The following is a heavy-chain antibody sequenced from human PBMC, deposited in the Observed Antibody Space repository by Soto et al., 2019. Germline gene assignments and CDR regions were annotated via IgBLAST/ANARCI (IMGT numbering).Heavy chain of an antibody. CDR1: GFTSGLAFTNYW. CDR2: INIDGTIT. CDR3: VSSLDRLRG. V-gene: IGHV3-74*01. Sequence: ELLLVESGGGLVQPGGSLRLSCAASGFTSGLAFTNYWMHWVRQPPGKGLVWVSRINIDGTITNYADSVEGRFTISRANAKNTLYLQMNRLRVEDTAVYFCVSSLDRLRGWGQGPLVTVSS. J-gene: IGHJ4*02. D-gene: IGHD4-17*01.